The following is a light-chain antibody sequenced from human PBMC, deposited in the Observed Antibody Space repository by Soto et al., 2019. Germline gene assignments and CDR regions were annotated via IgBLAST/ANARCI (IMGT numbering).Light chain of an antibody. Sequence: DVQMTKSPSTLPAYVATRVTLVRRASQSISNWLAWYQQKKGTAPKVLIYHASNLQSGVPSRFSGSGYGTDFNLTISSLQPEDFATYYCQQSYSSPITFGQGTRLEI. J-gene: IGKJ5*01. CDR1: QSISNW. CDR2: HAS. CDR3: QQSYSSPIT. V-gene: IGKV1-39*01.